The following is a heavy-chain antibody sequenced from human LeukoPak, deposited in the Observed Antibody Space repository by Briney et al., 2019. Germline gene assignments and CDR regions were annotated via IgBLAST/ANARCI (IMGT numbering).Heavy chain of an antibody. Sequence: GGSLRLSCAASGFTFSRNWMHWVRQAPGKGLGCVSRINSDGSITNYADSVKGRFTISRDNAKNTLYLQMSRLRAEDTAVYYCAKIDAYWGQGTLVTVSS. CDR2: INSDGSIT. V-gene: IGHV3-74*01. J-gene: IGHJ4*02. CDR1: GFTFSRNW. CDR3: AKIDAY.